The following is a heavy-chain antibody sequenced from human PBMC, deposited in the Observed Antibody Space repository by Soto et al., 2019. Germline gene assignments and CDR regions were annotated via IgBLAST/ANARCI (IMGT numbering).Heavy chain of an antibody. D-gene: IGHD3-22*01. CDR3: ARQIYDSDTGPNFQYYFDS. J-gene: IGHJ4*02. CDR2: ISAYNGNT. V-gene: IGHV1-18*04. CDR1: GYTFTSYG. Sequence: ASVKVSCKDSGYTFTSYGISWVRQAPGQGLEWMGWISAYNGNTNYAQKLQGRVTMTTDTSTSTAYMELRSLRASDTAMYYCARQIYDSDTGPNFQYYFDSWGQGTPVTVSS.